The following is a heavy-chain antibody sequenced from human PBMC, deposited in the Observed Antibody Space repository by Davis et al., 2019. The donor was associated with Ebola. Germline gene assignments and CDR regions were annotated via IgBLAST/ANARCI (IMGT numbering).Heavy chain of an antibody. CDR1: GFTFSDYY. Sequence: GESLKISCAASGFTFSDYYMSWIRQAPGKGLEWVSYISSSGSTIYYADSVKGRFTISRDNAKNSLYLQMNSLRAEDTAVYYCARDHYYDSSGPVVYWGQGTLVTVSS. D-gene: IGHD3-22*01. J-gene: IGHJ4*02. CDR3: ARDHYYDSSGPVVY. V-gene: IGHV3-11*01. CDR2: ISSSGSTI.